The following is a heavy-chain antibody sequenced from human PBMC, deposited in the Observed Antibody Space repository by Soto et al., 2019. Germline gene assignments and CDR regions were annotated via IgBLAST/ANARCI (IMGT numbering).Heavy chain of an antibody. Sequence: PGGSLRLSCAASGFTFISYGMHWVRQAPGKGLEWVAVISYDGSNKYYADSVKGRFTISRDNSKNTLYLQMNSLRAEDTAVYYCARDLRGQEGMDVWGQGTTVTVSS. J-gene: IGHJ6*02. V-gene: IGHV3-30*03. D-gene: IGHD4-17*01. CDR3: ARDLRGQEGMDV. CDR1: GFTFISYG. CDR2: ISYDGSNK.